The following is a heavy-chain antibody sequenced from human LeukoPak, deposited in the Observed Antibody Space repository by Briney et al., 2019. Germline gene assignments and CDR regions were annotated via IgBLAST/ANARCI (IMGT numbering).Heavy chain of an antibody. CDR3: ASICDSTDDAFDI. D-gene: IGHD2/OR15-2a*01. Sequence: PSETLSLTCTVSGGSISSYYWSWIRQPPGKGLEWIGYIYYSGSTNYNPSLKSRVTISVDTSKNQFSLKLSSVTAADTAVYYCASICDSTDDAFDIWGQGTMVTVSS. J-gene: IGHJ3*02. CDR1: GGSISSYY. V-gene: IGHV4-59*08. CDR2: IYYSGST.